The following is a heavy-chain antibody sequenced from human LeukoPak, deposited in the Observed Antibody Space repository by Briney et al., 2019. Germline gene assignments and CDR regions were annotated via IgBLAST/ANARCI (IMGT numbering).Heavy chain of an antibody. CDR3: AKDALAHYYDSSGQVLDY. Sequence: GGSLRLSCAASGFTFSSYGMHWVRQAPGKGLEWVAVIWYDGSNKYYADSVKGRFTISRDNSKNTLYLQMNSLRAEDTAVYYCAKDALAHYYDSSGQVLDYWGQGTLVTVSS. J-gene: IGHJ4*02. V-gene: IGHV3-33*06. CDR1: GFTFSSYG. CDR2: IWYDGSNK. D-gene: IGHD3-22*01.